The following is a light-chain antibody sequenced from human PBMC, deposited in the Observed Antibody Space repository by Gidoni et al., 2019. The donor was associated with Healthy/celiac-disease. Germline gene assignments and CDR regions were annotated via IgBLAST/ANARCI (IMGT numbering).Light chain of an antibody. V-gene: IGKV3-11*01. J-gene: IGKJ1*01. CDR3: QQRSNWWT. Sequence: EIVLTQSPATLSLSPGERATLSCRASQSVSSYLAWYQQKPGQAPRLLIYDASNRATGIPARLSGSGSGTDFTFTISSLEPEDFAVYYCQQRSNWWTFGQGTKVEIK. CDR2: DAS. CDR1: QSVSSY.